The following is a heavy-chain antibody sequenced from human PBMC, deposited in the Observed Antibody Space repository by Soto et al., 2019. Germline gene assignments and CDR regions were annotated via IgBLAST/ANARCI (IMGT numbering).Heavy chain of an antibody. V-gene: IGHV6-1*01. CDR3: AKGDNLGPKTGYAFDP. CDR1: GDSVSSTSVA. J-gene: IGHJ5*02. D-gene: IGHD5-12*01. Sequence: SQTLSLTCAISGDSVSSTSVAWNWIRQSPSRGLEWLGRTYFRSKWYNDYAFSVKSRIIINPDTSNNQFSLQLNSVTPEDTAVYFCAKGDNLGPKTGYAFDPWGQGIMVTVSS. CDR2: TYFRSKWYN.